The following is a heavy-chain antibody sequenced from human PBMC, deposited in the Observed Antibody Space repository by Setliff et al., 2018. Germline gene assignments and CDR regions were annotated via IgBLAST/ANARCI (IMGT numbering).Heavy chain of an antibody. CDR2: VHYSGNT. V-gene: IGHV4-31*03. D-gene: IGHD2-2*01. Sequence: SETLSLTCTVSGASISSGNYYWNWIRQHPGKGLEWIGYVHYSGNTFYNPSLKSRVMITIDTSKNQFSLKLGFVAAADTAVYYCARGGGGYHAASWGQGILVTVSS. J-gene: IGHJ5*02. CDR1: GASISSGNYY. CDR3: ARGGGGYHAAS.